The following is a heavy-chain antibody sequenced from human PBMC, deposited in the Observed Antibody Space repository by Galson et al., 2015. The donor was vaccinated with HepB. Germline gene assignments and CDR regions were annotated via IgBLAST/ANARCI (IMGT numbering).Heavy chain of an antibody. J-gene: IGHJ6*02. V-gene: IGHV4-59*01. CDR3: ARVEYIFGFGVGGMDV. D-gene: IGHD5-18*01. Sequence: LSLTCTVSGGSIRSYYWSWIRQPPGKGLEWIGYIYYSGNTNYNPSLKSRVTISVDTSKNQFSLKLSSVTAADTAVYYCARVEYIFGFGVGGMDVWGQGTTVTVSS. CDR2: IYYSGNT. CDR1: GGSIRSYY.